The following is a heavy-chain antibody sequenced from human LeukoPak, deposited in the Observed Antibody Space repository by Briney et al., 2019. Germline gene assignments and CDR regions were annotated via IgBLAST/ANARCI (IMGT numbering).Heavy chain of an antibody. D-gene: IGHD1-14*01. CDR2: IKQDGSEQ. CDR3: ASDPHHASRMDV. V-gene: IGHV3-7*01. Sequence: GGSLRLSCAAYGFTFSNYWMNWVRQAPGKGLEWVANIKQDGSEQYYVDSVKGRFTISRDNAKNSLYLQMNSPRAEDTAVYYCASDPHHASRMDVWGQGTTVTVSS. J-gene: IGHJ6*02. CDR1: GFTFSNYW.